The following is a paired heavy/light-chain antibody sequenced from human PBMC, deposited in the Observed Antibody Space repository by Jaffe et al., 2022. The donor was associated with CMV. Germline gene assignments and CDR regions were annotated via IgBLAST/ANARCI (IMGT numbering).Heavy chain of an antibody. D-gene: IGHD2-15*01. CDR3: ARSPPGRSYFGY. CDR2: INPNGGGT. Sequence: QVLLVQSGAEVKKPGASVRVSCKSSGYSFTSYYVHWVRQAPGQGLEWMGIINPNGGGTNSAQKFQGRVSLTTDTSTNTAYLELSSLTSEDTAVYYCARSPPGRSYFGYWGQGTLVIVSS. V-gene: IGHV1-46*01. J-gene: IGHJ4*02. CDR1: GYSFTSYY.
Light chain of an antibody. CDR2: DAS. CDR1: HDINDY. J-gene: IGKJ2*01. V-gene: IGKV1-33*01. CDR3: QQYDSLPFT. Sequence: DIQMTQSPSSLSASVGDRITITCQASHDINDYLNWYQQKPGQAPKLLIYDASNLETGVSSRFSGSASGTNFVFTISSLQPEDIATYYCQQYDSLPFTFGQGTKLEIK.